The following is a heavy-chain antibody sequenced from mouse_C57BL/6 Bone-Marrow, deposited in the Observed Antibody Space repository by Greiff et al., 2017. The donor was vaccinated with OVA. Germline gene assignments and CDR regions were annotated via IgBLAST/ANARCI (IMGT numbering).Heavy chain of an antibody. Sequence: VQLQQSGAELMKPGASVTLSCKATGYTFTGYWIEWVKQRPGHGLEWIGEILPGSGSTNYNEKFKGKATLTADTSYNTAYMQLSSLTTEDSAIYYCASPLYNGYYGFAYWGQGTLVTVSA. CDR1: GYTFTGYW. D-gene: IGHD2-3*01. J-gene: IGHJ3*01. CDR2: ILPGSGST. V-gene: IGHV1-9*01. CDR3: ASPLYNGYYGFAY.